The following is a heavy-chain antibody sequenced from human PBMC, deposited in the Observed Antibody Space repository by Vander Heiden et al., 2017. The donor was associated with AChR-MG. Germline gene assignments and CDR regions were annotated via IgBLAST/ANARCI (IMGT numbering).Heavy chain of an antibody. CDR3: ARAITMVRGAKGIRY. D-gene: IGHD3-10*01. Sequence: QVQPVQSGAEVKKPGASVKVSCKASGYTFTGYYMHWVRQAPGQGLEWMGWINPNSGGTNYAQKFQGRVTMTRDTSISTAYMELSRLRSDDTAVYYCARAITMVRGAKGIRYWGQGTLVTVSS. CDR2: INPNSGGT. J-gene: IGHJ4*02. CDR1: GYTFTGYY. V-gene: IGHV1-2*02.